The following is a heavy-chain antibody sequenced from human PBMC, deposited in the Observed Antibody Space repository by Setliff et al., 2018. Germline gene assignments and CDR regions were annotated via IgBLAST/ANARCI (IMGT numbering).Heavy chain of an antibody. D-gene: IGHD2-15*01. J-gene: IGHJ4*02. Sequence: GGSLRLSCVASGFTFNNYALDWVRQAPGKGLEWVSSISSRSTYIYYADSVKGRFTISRDNANNSLYLQMNSLRAEDTAMYYCARFACNGGSCYLSASDYWGQGTLVTVSS. CDR3: ARFACNGGSCYLSASDY. CDR2: ISSRSTYI. V-gene: IGHV3-21*06. CDR1: GFTFNNYA.